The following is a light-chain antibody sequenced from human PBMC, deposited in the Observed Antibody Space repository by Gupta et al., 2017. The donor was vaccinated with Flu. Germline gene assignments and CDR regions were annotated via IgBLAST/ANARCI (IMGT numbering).Light chain of an antibody. CDR1: QSIRDW. CDR3: QQYDTYTGS. Sequence: PSTLSASVGERVTITCRASQSIRDWLAWYQQKPGRAPKLLIYKASTLESGVPSRFSGSGSGTEFTLTISSLQPDDFATYYCQQYDTYTGSFGQGTKLEIK. CDR2: KAS. J-gene: IGKJ2*03. V-gene: IGKV1-5*03.